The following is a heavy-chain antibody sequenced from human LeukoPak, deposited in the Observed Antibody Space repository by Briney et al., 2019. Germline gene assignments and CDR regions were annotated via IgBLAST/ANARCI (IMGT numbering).Heavy chain of an antibody. CDR1: GNYW. CDR2: INSDGSWA. J-gene: IGHJ4*02. D-gene: IGHD2/OR15-2a*01. V-gene: IGHV3-74*01. Sequence: GGSLRLSCAASGNYWMHWVRQAPGKGLVWVSHINSDGSWASYADSVKGRFTISKDNAKNTVYLQMNSLRAEDTAVYYCVSFYETYWGRGTLVTV. CDR3: VSFYETY.